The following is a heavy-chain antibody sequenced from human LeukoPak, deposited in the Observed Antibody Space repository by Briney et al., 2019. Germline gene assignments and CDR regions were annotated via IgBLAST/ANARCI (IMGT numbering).Heavy chain of an antibody. V-gene: IGHV1-18*01. CDR1: GYSFTSYG. J-gene: IGHJ4*02. D-gene: IGHD3-3*01. CDR3: ARDAGFLEWLLLDY. CDR2: VSAYNGNT. Sequence: GASVEVSCKASGYSFTSYGISWVRQASGQGLEWMGWVSAYNGNTKYAQKLQGRVTMTTDTSTSTAYMELRSLRSDDTAVYYCARDAGFLEWLLLDYWGQGTLVTVSS.